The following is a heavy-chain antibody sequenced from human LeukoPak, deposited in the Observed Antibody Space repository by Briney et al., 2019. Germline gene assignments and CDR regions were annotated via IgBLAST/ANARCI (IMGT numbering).Heavy chain of an antibody. V-gene: IGHV3-43*02. J-gene: IGHJ3*02. CDR3: AKDVGRTPNACDI. D-gene: IGHD1-1*01. Sequence: PGGSLRHSCPATGFTYDDYAMHWLLQSPGKDLEGCSHISEDGRSTYYAYSMKGRFTISRDNSKNSLFLQMNSLRNEDTALYYCAKDVGRTPNACDIWGQGTMVTVSS. CDR2: ISEDGRST. CDR1: GFTYDDYA.